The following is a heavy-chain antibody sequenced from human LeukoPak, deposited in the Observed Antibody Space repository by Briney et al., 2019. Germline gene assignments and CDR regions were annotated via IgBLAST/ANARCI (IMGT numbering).Heavy chain of an antibody. CDR1: GGSISSYY. D-gene: IGHD6-19*01. J-gene: IGHJ1*01. CDR3: ARESSGWYDQYFQH. Sequence: SETLSLTCTVSGGSISSYYWSWIRQPPGKGLEWIGYIYYSGSTNYNPSLKSRVTISVDTSNNQFSLKLSSVTAADTAVYYCARESSGWYDQYFQHWGQGTLVTVSS. CDR2: IYYSGST. V-gene: IGHV4-59*01.